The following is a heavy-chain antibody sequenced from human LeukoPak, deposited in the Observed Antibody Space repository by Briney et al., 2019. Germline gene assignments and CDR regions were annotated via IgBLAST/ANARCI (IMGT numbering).Heavy chain of an antibody. J-gene: IGHJ5*02. V-gene: IGHV4-30-2*01. CDR1: GGSISSSSYY. Sequence: SETLSLTCTVSGGSISSSSYYWGWIRQPPGKGLEWIGYIYHSGSTYYNPSLKSRVTISVDRSKNQFSLKLSSVTAADTAVYYCARGEEVSVVPAAVHSWFDPWGQGTLVTVSS. CDR3: ARGEEVSVVPAAVHSWFDP. CDR2: IYHSGST. D-gene: IGHD2-2*02.